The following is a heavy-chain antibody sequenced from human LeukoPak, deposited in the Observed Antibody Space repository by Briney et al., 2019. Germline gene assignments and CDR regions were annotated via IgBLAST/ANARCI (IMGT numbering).Heavy chain of an antibody. Sequence: SETLSLTCTVSGGSVSSGSYYWSWIRQPPGKGLEWIGYIYYSGSTNYNPSLKSRVTISVDTSKNQFSLKLSSVTAADTALYYCARAQEDTSGWRGDYFDYWGQGTLVTVSS. CDR1: GGSVSSGSYY. CDR3: ARAQEDTSGWRGDYFDY. D-gene: IGHD6-19*01. J-gene: IGHJ4*02. V-gene: IGHV4-61*01. CDR2: IYYSGST.